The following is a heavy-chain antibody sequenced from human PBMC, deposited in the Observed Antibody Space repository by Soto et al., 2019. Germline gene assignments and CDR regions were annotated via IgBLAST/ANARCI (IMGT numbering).Heavy chain of an antibody. J-gene: IGHJ4*02. Sequence: EVQLVESGGGLVQPGGSLRLSCAASGFTFSNYWMHWVRQAPGKGPVWVSRINTDGSTTNYADSVKGRFTISRDNAKTPLYLQTNSLRAEDTAVYYCARDLGGYASHWGQGTLVTVSS. CDR2: INTDGSTT. CDR3: ARDLGGYASH. D-gene: IGHD3-16*01. V-gene: IGHV3-74*01. CDR1: GFTFSNYW.